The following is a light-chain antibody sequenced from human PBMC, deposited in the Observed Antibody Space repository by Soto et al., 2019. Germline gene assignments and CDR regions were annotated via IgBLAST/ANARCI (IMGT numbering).Light chain of an antibody. CDR1: QDISNY. Sequence: DIQMTQSPSSLSASVGDRVTITCQASQDISNYLNWYQHKPGKAPKVLINDASTLETGVPSRFSGSGSGTDFTFTISSLQPEDIATYFCQQYDNLPLTFGGGTKVEIK. V-gene: IGKV1-33*01. CDR2: DAS. CDR3: QQYDNLPLT. J-gene: IGKJ4*01.